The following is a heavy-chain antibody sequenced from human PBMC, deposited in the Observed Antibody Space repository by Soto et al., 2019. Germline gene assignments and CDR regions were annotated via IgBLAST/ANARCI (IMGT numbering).Heavy chain of an antibody. Sequence: QVQLVESGGGVVKPGRSRRLSFAASGFTFSYHALNWVRQAPGKGLEWVAVISYDGDNKYIAESVKGRFTISRDNSKNTVSLQMNSLRAEDTAMYFCARGTTTSAFSAMDVWGQGTTVTVSS. CDR2: ISYDGDNK. J-gene: IGHJ6*02. CDR3: ARGTTTSAFSAMDV. D-gene: IGHD1-1*01. CDR1: GFTFSYHA. V-gene: IGHV3-30-3*01.